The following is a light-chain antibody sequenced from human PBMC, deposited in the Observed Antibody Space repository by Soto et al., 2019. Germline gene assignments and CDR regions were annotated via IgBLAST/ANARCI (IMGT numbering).Light chain of an antibody. J-gene: IGLJ1*01. V-gene: IGLV2-14*01. Sequence: QSALTQPASVSGSPGQSITISCTGTSRDVGGYNYVSWYQQHPGKAPKLMIYEVSNRPSGVSNRFSGSKSGITASLTISGLQAEDEADYYCSSYTSTRTYVFGTGTKLTVL. CDR3: SSYTSTRTYV. CDR2: EVS. CDR1: SRDVGGYNY.